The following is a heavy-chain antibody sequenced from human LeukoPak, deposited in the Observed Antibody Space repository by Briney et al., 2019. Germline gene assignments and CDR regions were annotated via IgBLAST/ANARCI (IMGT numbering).Heavy chain of an antibody. CDR1: GFTFSNYA. D-gene: IGHD3-22*01. CDR3: AKDSYYYGSSGSRPSYYMDV. CDR2: ISYDGSNK. J-gene: IGHJ6*03. Sequence: GGSLRLSCAASGFTFSNYALHWVRQAPGKGLEWVAVISYDGSNKFYADSVRGRFTISRDNSKNTLFLQMNSLRPEDTAVYYCAKDSYYYGSSGSRPSYYMDVWGKGTTVTVSS. V-gene: IGHV3-30*04.